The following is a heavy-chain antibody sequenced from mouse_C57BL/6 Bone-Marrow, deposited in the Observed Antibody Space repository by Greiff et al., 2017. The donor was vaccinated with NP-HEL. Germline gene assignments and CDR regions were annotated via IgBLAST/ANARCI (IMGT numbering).Heavy chain of an antibody. CDR3: ARGGYYGNYEGIFFAD. CDR1: GYTFTSYW. V-gene: IGHV1-55*01. J-gene: IGHJ3*01. CDR2: IYPGSGST. Sequence: QVQLQQPGAELVKPGASVKMSCKASGYTFTSYWITWVKQRPGQGLEWIGDIYPGSGSTNYNEKFKSKATLTVDTSSSTAYMQLSSLTSEDSAVYYCARGGYYGNYEGIFFADWGQGTLVTVSA. D-gene: IGHD2-1*01.